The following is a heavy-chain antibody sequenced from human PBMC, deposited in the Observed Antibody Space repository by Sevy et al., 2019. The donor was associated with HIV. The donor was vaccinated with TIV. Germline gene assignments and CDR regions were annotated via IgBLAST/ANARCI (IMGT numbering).Heavy chain of an antibody. CDR2: ISSSGDTT. D-gene: IGHD3-3*01. V-gene: IGHV3-48*03. J-gene: IGHJ6*02. Sequence: GGSLRLSCAASGFTFRSFEMNWVRQAPGKGLEWVSYISSSGDTTDYTDSVRGRFTISRDNSKKSLYLQMNSLRGEDTAIYYCAKRGGQYDLGMDVWGQGTTVTFSS. CDR1: GFTFRSFE. CDR3: AKRGGQYDLGMDV.